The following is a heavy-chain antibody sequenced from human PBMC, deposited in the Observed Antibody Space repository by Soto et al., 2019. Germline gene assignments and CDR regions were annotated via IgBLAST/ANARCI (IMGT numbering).Heavy chain of an antibody. Sequence: QITLKESGTTLVKPTQTLTLTCTFSGLSLSTSGVGVGWIRQPPGKALEWLALIYWDDDKRYSPSLKSRLTITKDTSKNQVVLTMTNMDPVDTATYYCAHVYGGYDNFDYWGQGTLVTVSS. D-gene: IGHD5-12*01. CDR3: AHVYGGYDNFDY. CDR1: GLSLSTSGVG. CDR2: IYWDDDK. J-gene: IGHJ4*02. V-gene: IGHV2-5*02.